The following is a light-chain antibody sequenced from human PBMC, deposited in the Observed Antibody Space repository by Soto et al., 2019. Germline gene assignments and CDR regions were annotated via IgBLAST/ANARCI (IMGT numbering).Light chain of an antibody. Sequence: DIKMTQSPSTLSASVGDRVTITCRASQTITTSLAWYQQKPGKAPKLLIYKASSLESGVPSRFSGSGSGTEFTPTISSRQPDEFAAYYCQQYDSYSLRTFGQGTRVEI. CDR3: QQYDSYSLRT. J-gene: IGKJ1*01. V-gene: IGKV1-5*03. CDR2: KAS. CDR1: QTITTS.